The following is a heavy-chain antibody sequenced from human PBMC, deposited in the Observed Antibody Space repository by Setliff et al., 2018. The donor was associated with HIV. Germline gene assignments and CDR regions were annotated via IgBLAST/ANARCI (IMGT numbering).Heavy chain of an antibody. CDR1: GFTFSTSW. Sequence: PGGSLRLSCTTSGFTFSTSWMTWVRQAPGKGLEWVANIKEDGSVKYYVDSVKGRFTISRDNAKNSLYLQMNSLRAEDTAVYYCAREIGSGPAALDYWGQGTLVTVSS. J-gene: IGHJ4*02. D-gene: IGHD2-15*01. V-gene: IGHV3-7*01. CDR3: AREIGSGPAALDY. CDR2: IKEDGSVK.